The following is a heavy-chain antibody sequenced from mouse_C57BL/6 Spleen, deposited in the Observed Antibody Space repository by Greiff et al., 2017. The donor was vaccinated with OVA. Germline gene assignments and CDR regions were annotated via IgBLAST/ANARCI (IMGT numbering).Heavy chain of an antibody. Sequence: QVQLKQPGTELVKPGASVKLSCKASGYTFTSYWMHWVKQRPGQGLEWIGNINPSNGGTNYNEKFKSKATLTVDKSSSTAYMQLSSLTSEDSAVEYCARSPKNPLITTVVPLDYWGQGTTLTVSS. V-gene: IGHV1-53*01. CDR3: ARSPKNPLITTVVPLDY. D-gene: IGHD1-1*01. CDR2: INPSNGGT. CDR1: GYTFTSYW. J-gene: IGHJ2*01.